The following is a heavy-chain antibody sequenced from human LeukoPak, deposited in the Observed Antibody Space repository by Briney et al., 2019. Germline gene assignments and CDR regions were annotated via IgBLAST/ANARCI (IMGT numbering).Heavy chain of an antibody. D-gene: IGHD6-13*01. CDR3: ARDYGWLRQQLVRGDAFDI. J-gene: IGHJ3*02. CDR1: GGSISSSSYY. Sequence: PSETLSLTCTVSGGSISSSSYYWGWIRQPPGKGLEWIGSIYYSGSTYYNPSLKSRVTISVDTSKNQFSLKLSSVTAADTAVYYCARDYGWLRQQLVRGDAFDIWGQGTMVTVSS. CDR2: IYYSGST. V-gene: IGHV4-39*07.